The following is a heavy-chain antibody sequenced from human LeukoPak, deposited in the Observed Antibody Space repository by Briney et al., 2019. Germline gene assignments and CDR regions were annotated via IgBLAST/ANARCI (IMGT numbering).Heavy chain of an antibody. D-gene: IGHD2-2*01. CDR2: IYYSGST. Sequence: PSETLSLTCTVYGGSISSHYWSWIRQPPGKGLEWIGYIYYSGSTNYNPSLKSRVTISVDTSKNQFSLKLSSVTAADTAVYYCTRDPDWHCSSTSCYYYYYMDVWGKGTTVTVSS. J-gene: IGHJ6*03. V-gene: IGHV4-59*11. CDR1: GGSISSHY. CDR3: TRDPDWHCSSTSCYYYYYMDV.